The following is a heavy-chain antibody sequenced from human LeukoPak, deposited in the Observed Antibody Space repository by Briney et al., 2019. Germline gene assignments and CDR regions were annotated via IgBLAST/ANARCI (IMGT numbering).Heavy chain of an antibody. V-gene: IGHV1-2*02. D-gene: IGHD3-22*01. CDR3: ARDVEDYDSFHGWFDP. Sequence: ASVKVSCKASGYTFTSYDINWVRQATGEGLEWMGWINPNSGGTNYAQKFQSRVTMTRDTSISTAYMELSRLRSDDTAVYYCARDVEDYDSFHGWFDPWGQGTLVTVSS. CDR1: GYTFTSYD. CDR2: INPNSGGT. J-gene: IGHJ5*02.